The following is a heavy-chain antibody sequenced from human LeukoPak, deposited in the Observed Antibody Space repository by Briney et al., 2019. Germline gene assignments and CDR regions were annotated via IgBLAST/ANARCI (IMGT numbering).Heavy chain of an antibody. V-gene: IGHV4-34*01. D-gene: IGHD1-1*01. CDR3: ARQQLVGAFDI. CDR2: INQSGST. Sequence: SETLSLTYAVYGGSFSGYYWSWIRQPPGKGLEWIGEINQSGSTNNNPPLKSRVTISVDTSKNQFSLQLSSVTAADTAVYYCARQQLVGAFDIWGQGTVVTVSS. CDR1: GGSFSGYY. J-gene: IGHJ3*02.